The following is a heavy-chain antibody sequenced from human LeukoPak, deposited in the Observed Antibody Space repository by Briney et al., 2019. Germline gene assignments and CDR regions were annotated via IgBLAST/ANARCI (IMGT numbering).Heavy chain of an antibody. Sequence: LAGGSLRLSCAASGFTFSSYGIHWVRQAPGKGLEWVAVISYDGSNKYYADSVKGRFTISRDNSKNTLYLQMNSLRAEDTAVYYCAKYGWFGSSDMGLWGQGTLVTVSS. CDR2: ISYDGSNK. CDR3: AKYGWFGSSDMGL. D-gene: IGHD3-10*01. V-gene: IGHV3-30*18. J-gene: IGHJ4*02. CDR1: GFTFSSYG.